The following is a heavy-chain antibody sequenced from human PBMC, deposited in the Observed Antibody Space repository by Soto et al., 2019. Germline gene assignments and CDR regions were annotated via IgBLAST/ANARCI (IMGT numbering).Heavy chain of an antibody. CDR2: TYYRSKWYN. Sequence: SQTLSLTCAISGDSVSSNSAAWNWIRQSPSRGLEWLGRTYYRSKWYNDYAVSVKSRITINPDTSKNQFSLQLNSVTPEDTAVYYCARADWNYHGSYYYGMDVWGQGTTVTVSS. CDR3: ARADWNYHGSYYYGMDV. J-gene: IGHJ6*02. V-gene: IGHV6-1*01. D-gene: IGHD1-7*01. CDR1: GDSVSSNSAA.